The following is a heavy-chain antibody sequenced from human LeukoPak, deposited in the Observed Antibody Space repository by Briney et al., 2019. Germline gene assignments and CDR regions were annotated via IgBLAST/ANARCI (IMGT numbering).Heavy chain of an antibody. CDR3: ARDLATIFGVVIPRGSGWFDP. CDR1: GFTFSSYW. CDR2: IKQDGSEK. J-gene: IGHJ5*02. D-gene: IGHD3-3*01. Sequence: GGSLRLSCAASGFTFSSYWMSWVSQAPGKWLEWVANIKQDGSEKYYVDSVKGRFTISRDNAKNSLYLQMNSLRAEDTAVYYCARDLATIFGVVIPRGSGWFDPWGQGTLVTVSS. V-gene: IGHV3-7*01.